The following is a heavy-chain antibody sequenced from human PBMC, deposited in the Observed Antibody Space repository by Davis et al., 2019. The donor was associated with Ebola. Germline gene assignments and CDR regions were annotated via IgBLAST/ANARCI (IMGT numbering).Heavy chain of an antibody. D-gene: IGHD6-19*01. CDR1: GGSISSYY. CDR2: IYYSGST. V-gene: IGHV4-59*01. J-gene: IGHJ6*02. Sequence: MPSETLSLTCTAPGGSISSYYWSWIRQPPGKGLEWIGYIYYSGSTNYNPSLKSRVTISVDTSKNQFSLKLSSVTAEDTAVYYCAREGEEQWLVDLLYYYYYGMDVWGQGTTVTVSS. CDR3: AREGEEQWLVDLLYYYYYGMDV.